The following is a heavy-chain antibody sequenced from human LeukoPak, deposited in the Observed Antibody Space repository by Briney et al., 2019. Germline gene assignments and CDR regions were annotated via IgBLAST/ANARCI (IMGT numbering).Heavy chain of an antibody. Sequence: PGGSLRLSCAASGFTVSSNYMSWVRPAPGKGLEWVSVIYSGGSTYYADSVKGRFTISRDNSKNTLYLQMNSLRAEDTAVYYCARGSEHSSGCIGYWGQGTLVTVSS. CDR3: ARGSEHSSGCIGY. D-gene: IGHD6-19*01. CDR2: IYSGGST. CDR1: GFTVSSNY. J-gene: IGHJ4*02. V-gene: IGHV3-66*02.